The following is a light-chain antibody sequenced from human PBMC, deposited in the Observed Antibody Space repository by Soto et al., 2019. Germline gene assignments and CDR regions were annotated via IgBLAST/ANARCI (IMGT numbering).Light chain of an antibody. J-gene: IGKJ1*01. CDR2: GAS. V-gene: IGKV3-15*01. Sequence: EVVMTQSPDTLSLSPGERSTLSFRATQSVGTNLAWYQQKLGQAPRLLIHGASTRATGIPARFSGSGSGTEFTLTISSLQSEDFAVYYCQQYNNWPETFGQGTKVDIK. CDR3: QQYNNWPET. CDR1: QSVGTN.